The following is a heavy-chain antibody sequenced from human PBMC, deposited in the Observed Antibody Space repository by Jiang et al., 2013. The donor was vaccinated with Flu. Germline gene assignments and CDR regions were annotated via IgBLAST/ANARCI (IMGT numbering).Heavy chain of an antibody. D-gene: IGHD6-19*01. V-gene: IGHV1-18*01. CDR3: ARDQPYDRIAVAGLFSFDP. CDR2: SALTMVT. Sequence: APRTRALSRWDGSALTMVTQTMHRKLQGRVTMTTDTSTSTAYMELRSLRSDDTAVYYCARDQPYDRIAVAGLFSFDPWGQGTLVTVSS. J-gene: IGHJ5*02.